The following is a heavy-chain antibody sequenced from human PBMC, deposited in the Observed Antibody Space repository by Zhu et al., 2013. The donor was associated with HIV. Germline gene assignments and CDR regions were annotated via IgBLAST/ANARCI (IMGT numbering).Heavy chain of an antibody. Sequence: QLKLVQSGPEVKRPGSSVKVSCETSGVYFNSLPISWLRQAPGQGLEWMGWISAYNGNTNYAQKLQGRVTMTTDTSTSTAYMELRSLRSDDTAVYYCARATVTTHYYYYMDVWGKGTTVTVSS. D-gene: IGHD4-4*01. CDR3: ARATVTTHYYYYMDV. V-gene: IGHV1-18*04. J-gene: IGHJ6*03. CDR1: GVYFNSLP. CDR2: ISAYNGNT.